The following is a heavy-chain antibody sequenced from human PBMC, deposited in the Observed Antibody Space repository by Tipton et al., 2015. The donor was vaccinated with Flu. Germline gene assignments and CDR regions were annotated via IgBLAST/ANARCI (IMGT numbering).Heavy chain of an antibody. Sequence: QLVQSGAEVKKPGASVKVSCKASGYTFTGYYMHWVRQAPGQGLEWMGWINPNSGGTNYAQKFQGRVTMTRDTSISTAYMELSRLRSDDTAVYYCARVLWFGELEHVDAFEIWGQGTMVTVSS. V-gene: IGHV1-2*02. CDR2: INPNSGGT. D-gene: IGHD3-10*01. CDR1: GYTFTGYY. CDR3: ARVLWFGELEHVDAFEI. J-gene: IGHJ3*02.